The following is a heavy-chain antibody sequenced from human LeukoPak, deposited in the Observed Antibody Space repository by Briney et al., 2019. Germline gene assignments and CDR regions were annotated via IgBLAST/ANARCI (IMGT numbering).Heavy chain of an antibody. J-gene: IGHJ4*02. CDR1: GFTFSSYS. D-gene: IGHD4-23*01. V-gene: IGHV3-21*01. CDR2: ISSSSSYI. CDR3: ARGLYGGNSGDY. Sequence: GGSLRLSCAASGFTFSSYSMNWVRQAPGKGLEWVSSISSSSSYIYYADSVKGRFTISRDNAKNSLYLQMNSLRAEDTAVYYCARGLYGGNSGDYWGQGTLVTVSS.